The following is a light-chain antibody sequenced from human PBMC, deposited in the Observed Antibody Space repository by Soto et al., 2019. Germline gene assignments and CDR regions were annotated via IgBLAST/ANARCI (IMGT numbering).Light chain of an antibody. CDR2: KAS. Sequence: DIQMTQSPSTLSASVGDRVTITCRASQSISSWLAWYQQKPGKAPKLLIYKASSLESGVPSRFSGSGSGTEFTLTISSLQPDDFATYYCQQYNSCWTFGQGTKVKIK. J-gene: IGKJ1*01. CDR3: QQYNSCWT. V-gene: IGKV1-5*03. CDR1: QSISSW.